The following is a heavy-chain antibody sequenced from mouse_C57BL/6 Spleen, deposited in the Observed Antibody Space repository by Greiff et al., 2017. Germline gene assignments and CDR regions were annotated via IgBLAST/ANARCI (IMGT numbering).Heavy chain of an antibody. CDR2: ISSGSSTI. Sequence: EVLRVESGGGLVKPGGSLKLSCAASGFTFSDYGMHWVRQAPEKGLEWVAYISSGSSTIYYADTVKGRFTISRDNAKNTLFLQMTSLRSEDTAMYYCAKFLSYYDGSSGYFDVWGTGTTVTVSS. CDR1: GFTFSDYG. V-gene: IGHV5-17*01. J-gene: IGHJ1*03. CDR3: AKFLSYYDGSSGYFDV. D-gene: IGHD1-1*01.